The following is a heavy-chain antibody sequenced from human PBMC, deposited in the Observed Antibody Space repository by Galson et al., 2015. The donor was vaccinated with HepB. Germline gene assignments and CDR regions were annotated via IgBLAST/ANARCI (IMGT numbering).Heavy chain of an antibody. V-gene: IGHV4-59*01. CDR3: ARDRGAIDY. J-gene: IGHJ4*02. Sequence: SETLSLTCTVSGGSIRSYYWSWVRQPPGKGLEWIGYIYNTGSTNYNPSLKSRVTISIDTSKNQFSLKLSSVTAADTAVYYCARDRGAIDYWGQGTLVTVSS. CDR1: GGSIRSYY. CDR2: IYNTGST.